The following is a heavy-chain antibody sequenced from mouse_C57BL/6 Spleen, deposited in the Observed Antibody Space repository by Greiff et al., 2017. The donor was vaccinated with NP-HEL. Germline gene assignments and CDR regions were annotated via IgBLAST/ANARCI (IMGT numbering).Heavy chain of an antibody. CDR3: ARSGWDVYAMDY. CDR1: GYTFTSYW. J-gene: IGHJ4*01. D-gene: IGHD3-1*01. Sequence: QVQLQQPGAELVKPGASVKLSCKASGYTFTSYWMHWVKQRPGQGLEWIGMIHPNSGSTNYNEKFKSKATLTVDKSSSTAYMQLSSLTSEDSAVYYCARSGWDVYAMDYWGQGTSVTVSS. CDR2: IHPNSGST. V-gene: IGHV1-64*01.